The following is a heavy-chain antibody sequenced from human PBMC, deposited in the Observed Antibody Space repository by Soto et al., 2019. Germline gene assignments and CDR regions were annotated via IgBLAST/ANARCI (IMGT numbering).Heavy chain of an antibody. V-gene: IGHV4-39*01. CDR3: ARHPGGQWLLHYYYYYGMDV. Sequence: SSETLSLTCTVSGGCISISRYSWGWIRLPPGKGLEWIGSIYYSGRTYYNPSLKRRVTIPVDTSKNQFSLKLSSVTAAATAVCYRARHPGGQWLLHYYYYYGMDVWGQGTTVT. CDR1: GGCISISRYS. CDR2: IYYSGRT. D-gene: IGHD3-22*01. J-gene: IGHJ6*02.